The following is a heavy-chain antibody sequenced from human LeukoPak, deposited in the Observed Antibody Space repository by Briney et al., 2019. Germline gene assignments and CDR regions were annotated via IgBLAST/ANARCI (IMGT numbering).Heavy chain of an antibody. CDR1: GYTFTNFP. J-gene: IGHJ4*02. CDR2: INPGTDNT. Sequence: ASVKVSCKASGYTFTNFPIHWVRQAPGQRLEWIGWINPGTDNTKYSQNFQARVTITTDTSATTAYMDLSSLRSEDTAVYFCARLAAAGTGPFDYWGQGTLVTVSS. CDR3: ARLAAAGTGPFDY. V-gene: IGHV1-3*01. D-gene: IGHD6-13*01.